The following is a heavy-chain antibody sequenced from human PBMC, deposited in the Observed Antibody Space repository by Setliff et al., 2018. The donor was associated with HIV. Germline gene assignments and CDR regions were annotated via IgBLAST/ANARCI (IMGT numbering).Heavy chain of an antibody. D-gene: IGHD3-3*01. J-gene: IGHJ4*02. CDR1: GFNFEDYG. CDR2: IYWKGDDK. Sequence: GGSLRLSCEVSGFNFEDYGMSWVRQVPGKGLEWVSGIYWKGDDKHYADSVKGRFTISRDNAKTSLYLQMNSLRAEDTAVYFCARWGDTPTFYNFWSGYYFDYWGQGALVTVSS. CDR3: ARWGDTPTFYNFWSGYYFDY. V-gene: IGHV3-20*04.